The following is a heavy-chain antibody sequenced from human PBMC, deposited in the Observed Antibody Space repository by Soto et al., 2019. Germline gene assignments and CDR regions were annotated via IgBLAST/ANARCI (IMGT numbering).Heavy chain of an antibody. J-gene: IGHJ4*02. V-gene: IGHV1-46*01. D-gene: IGHD3-10*01. CDR3: ARGLGSGSYYGY. Sequence: QVQLVQSGAEVKKPGASVKVSCKASGYTFTSYYMHWVRQAPGQGLEWMGIINPSGGSTTYAQKFQGRVTMTRDTSTSTVYMDLSSLRTEDTAVYYCARGLGSGSYYGYWGQGTLVTVSS. CDR2: INPSGGST. CDR1: GYTFTSYY.